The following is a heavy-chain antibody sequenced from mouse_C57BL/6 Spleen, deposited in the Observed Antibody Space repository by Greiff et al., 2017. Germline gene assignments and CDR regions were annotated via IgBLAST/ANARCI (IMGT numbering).Heavy chain of an antibody. D-gene: IGHD4-1*02. CDR1: GYTFTSYW. V-gene: IGHV1-53*01. CDR3: ARSPNWDYYAMDY. J-gene: IGHJ4*01. CDR2: INPSSGGT. Sequence: QVQLQQPGTELVKPGASVKLSCKASGYTFTSYWMHWVKQRPGQGLEWIGNINPSSGGTNYNEKFKSNATLTVDKSSSTAYMQLSSLTSEDSAVYYCARSPNWDYYAMDYWGQGTSVTVSS.